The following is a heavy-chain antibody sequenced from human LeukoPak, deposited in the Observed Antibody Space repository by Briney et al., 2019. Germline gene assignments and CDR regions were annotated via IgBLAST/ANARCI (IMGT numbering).Heavy chain of an antibody. V-gene: IGHV3-23*01. Sequence: GGSLRLSCTASGFIFSSYAMSWVREAPARGLEWVSSLRGNGDTFYADSVKGRFTLSRDESRNTVYLQLNNLRVEDTAVYYCAKASWVSSADAVLWGQGTVVTVSS. CDR3: AKASWVSSADAVL. CDR2: LRGNGDT. D-gene: IGHD3-16*01. J-gene: IGHJ4*02. CDR1: GFIFSSYA.